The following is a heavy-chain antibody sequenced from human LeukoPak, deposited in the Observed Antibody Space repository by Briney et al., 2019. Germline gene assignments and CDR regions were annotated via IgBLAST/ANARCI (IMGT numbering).Heavy chain of an antibody. CDR2: ISYDGSNK. D-gene: IGHD5-18*01. J-gene: IGHJ4*02. CDR1: GFTFSSYG. Sequence: GGSLRLSCAASGFTFSSYGMHWVRQAPGKGLEWVAVISYDGSNKYYADSVKGRFTISRDNSKNTLYLQMNSLRAEDTAVYYCAKELEGYIYGPVDYWSQGTLVTVSS. CDR3: AKELEGYIYGPVDY. V-gene: IGHV3-30*18.